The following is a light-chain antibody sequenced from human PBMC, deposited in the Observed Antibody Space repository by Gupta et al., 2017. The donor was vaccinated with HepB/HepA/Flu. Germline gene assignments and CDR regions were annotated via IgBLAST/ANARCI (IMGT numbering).Light chain of an antibody. J-gene: IGLJ2*01. CDR3: TSYKGRPSSVI. V-gene: IGLV2-8*01. CDR1: SSDVGSYNY. Sequence: QSALTQPPSASASPGQSVTMSCTGTSSDVGSYNYVAWYQQHQGKEPKRMIYEVNKRPSGVPDRFAGYQSGTTASLTICGLQPDDEGDYYCTSYKGRPSSVIFGGGTRLLVL. CDR2: EVN.